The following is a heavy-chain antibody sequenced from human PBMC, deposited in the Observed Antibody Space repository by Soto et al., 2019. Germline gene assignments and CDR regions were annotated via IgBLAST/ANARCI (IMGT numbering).Heavy chain of an antibody. CDR2: IRSKASNYAT. D-gene: IGHD2-2*01. Sequence: QPGGSLRLSCVASGFTFSDSAMHWVRQASGKRLEWVGRIRSKASNYATACAASVKGRFTISRVDSENTAYLQMHSLKTEDTAVYYCTRVEDMPFDFWGQGTLVTVSS. CDR1: GFTFSDSA. J-gene: IGHJ4*02. V-gene: IGHV3-73*01. CDR3: TRVEDMPFDF.